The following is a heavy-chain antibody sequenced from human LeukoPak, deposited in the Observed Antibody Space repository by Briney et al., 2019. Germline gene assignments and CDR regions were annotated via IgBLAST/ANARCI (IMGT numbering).Heavy chain of an antibody. CDR1: GGSIRGYY. Sequence: SETLSLTCAVYGGSIRGYYWSWIRQPPGKGLEWIGEINQSGSTNYNPSLKSRVTISVDTSKNQFSLKLSSVTAADTAVYYCASSCSGGSCSTPTRLDYWGQGTLVTVSS. V-gene: IGHV4-34*01. D-gene: IGHD2-15*01. CDR2: INQSGST. J-gene: IGHJ4*02. CDR3: ASSCSGGSCSTPTRLDY.